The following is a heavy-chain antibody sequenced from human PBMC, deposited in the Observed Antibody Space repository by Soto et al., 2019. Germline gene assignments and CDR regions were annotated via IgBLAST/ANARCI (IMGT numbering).Heavy chain of an antibody. CDR1: GFTFSDYY. Sequence: PGGSLRLSCAASGFTFSDYYMSWIRQAPGKGLEWVSYISSSSSYTNYADSVKGRFTISRDNAKNSLYLQMNRLRAEDTAVYYCARQDSSGYYDGLGSYYFDYWGQGTLVTVSS. CDR2: ISSSSSYT. CDR3: ARQDSSGYYDGLGSYYFDY. J-gene: IGHJ4*02. D-gene: IGHD3-22*01. V-gene: IGHV3-11*06.